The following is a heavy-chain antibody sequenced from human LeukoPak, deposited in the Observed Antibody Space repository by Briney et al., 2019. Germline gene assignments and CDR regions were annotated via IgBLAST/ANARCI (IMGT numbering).Heavy chain of an antibody. CDR2: ISSNGGST. D-gene: IGHD5-18*01. CDR3: ARGRGYSYGVYGY. CDR1: GFTFSSYA. J-gene: IGHJ4*02. Sequence: GGSLRLSCSASGFTFSSYAMHWVRQAPGKGLEYVSAISSNGGSTYYADSVKGRFTISRDNSKNTLYLQMSSLRAEDTAVYYCARGRGYSYGVYGYWGQGTLVTVSS. V-gene: IGHV3-64D*06.